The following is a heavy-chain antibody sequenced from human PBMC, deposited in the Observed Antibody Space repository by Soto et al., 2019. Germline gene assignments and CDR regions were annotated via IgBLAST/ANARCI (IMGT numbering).Heavy chain of an antibody. Sequence: GSLRLSCAASGFTFSSYGTHWVRQAPGKGLEWVAVIWYDGSNKYYADSVKGRFTISRDNSKNTLYLQMNSLRAEDTAVYYCARDHTDLAAAGKLPQEQYYYYGMDVWGQGTTVTVSS. CDR3: ARDHTDLAAAGKLPQEQYYYYGMDV. D-gene: IGHD6-13*01. CDR1: GFTFSSYG. J-gene: IGHJ6*02. CDR2: IWYDGSNK. V-gene: IGHV3-33*01.